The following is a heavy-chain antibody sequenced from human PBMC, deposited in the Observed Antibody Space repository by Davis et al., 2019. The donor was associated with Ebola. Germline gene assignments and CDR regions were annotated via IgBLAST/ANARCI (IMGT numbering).Heavy chain of an antibody. Sequence: ASVKVSCKASGYTFTSYGISWVRQAPGQGLEWMGIIKHSGETIYAQKFQGRVTMTRDTSTSTDYMELSSLTSEDTAVYYCAQEGESTFLFDYWGQGTLVSVSS. J-gene: IGHJ4*02. CDR2: IKHSGET. CDR1: GYTFTSYG. V-gene: IGHV1-46*01. CDR3: AQEGESTFLFDY. D-gene: IGHD2-21*01.